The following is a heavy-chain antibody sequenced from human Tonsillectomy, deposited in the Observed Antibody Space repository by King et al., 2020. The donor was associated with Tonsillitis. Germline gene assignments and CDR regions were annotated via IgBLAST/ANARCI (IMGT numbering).Heavy chain of an antibody. V-gene: IGHV5-10-1*03. CDR2: IDPSDSYT. CDR3: ATIMVRRVSLLYGMDF. D-gene: IGHD3-10*01. CDR1: GYSFTSHW. Sequence: VQLVESGAEVKKPGESLRISCKGSGYSFTSHWINWVRQMPGKGLEWMGRIDPSDSYTNYSPSFQGHVTISVDKSISTAYLLWSSLKASDTAMYYCATIMVRRVSLLYGMDFWGQGTTVIVSS. J-gene: IGHJ6*02.